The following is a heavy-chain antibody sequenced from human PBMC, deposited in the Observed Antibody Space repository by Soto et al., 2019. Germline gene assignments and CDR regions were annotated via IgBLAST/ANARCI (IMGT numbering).Heavy chain of an antibody. J-gene: IGHJ4*02. Sequence: EVQLVESGGGLVQPGESLRLSCVVSGLTISSYWMHWVRQAPGKGLVWVSRINGDGSSTNYADSVKGRFTISRDNAKNTLYLEVNTLRGEDTAVYYCAVSVAGPTAIAYWGQVTLVTVSS. CDR1: GLTISSYW. V-gene: IGHV3-74*01. CDR3: AVSVAGPTAIAY. D-gene: IGHD6-19*01. CDR2: INGDGSST.